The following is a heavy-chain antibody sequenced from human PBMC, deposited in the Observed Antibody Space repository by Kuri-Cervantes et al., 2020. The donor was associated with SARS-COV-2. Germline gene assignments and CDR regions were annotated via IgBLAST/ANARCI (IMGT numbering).Heavy chain of an antibody. J-gene: IGHJ3*02. CDR2: IPSAGGT. CDR1: GGSISIPNYD. Sequence: SETLSPTCTVSGGSISIPNYDWGWIRQPPGKGLEWIGSIPSAGGTYYSPFHKSRVTISVDTSKNQFSLKLTSVTAADTAVYYCARQPCTSPSCYLGDDAFDIWGQGTMVTVSS. V-gene: IGHV4-39*01. CDR3: ARQPCTSPSCYLGDDAFDI. D-gene: IGHD2-2*01.